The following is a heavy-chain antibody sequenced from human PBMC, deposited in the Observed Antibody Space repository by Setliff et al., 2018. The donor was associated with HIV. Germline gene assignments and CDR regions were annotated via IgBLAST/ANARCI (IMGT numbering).Heavy chain of an antibody. D-gene: IGHD4-17*01. CDR3: ARDPDYGDFIALDI. J-gene: IGHJ3*02. Sequence: GGSLRLSCAASGFTFSYYSMHWVRQAPGKGLEWISFMSSYRTSMTHYADSVKGRFTVSRDDAKNSLYLQMNNLRAEDTAVYFCARDPDYGDFIALDIWGQGTMVTV. V-gene: IGHV3-48*01. CDR1: GFTFSYYS. CDR2: MSSYRTSMT.